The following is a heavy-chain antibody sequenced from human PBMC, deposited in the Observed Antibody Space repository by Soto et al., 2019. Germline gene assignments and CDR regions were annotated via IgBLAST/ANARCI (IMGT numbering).Heavy chain of an antibody. D-gene: IGHD5-18*01. CDR2: ISGSGGST. J-gene: IGHJ3*01. CDR1: GFTFSSYA. Sequence: GGSLRLSCAASGFTFSSYAMSWVRQAPGKGLEWVSAISGSGGSTYYADSVKGRFTMSRDNSKNTLYLQMNSLRAEDTAVYYCAADRGPNTAMAPWGQGTMVTVSS. CDR3: AADRGPNTAMAP. V-gene: IGHV3-23*01.